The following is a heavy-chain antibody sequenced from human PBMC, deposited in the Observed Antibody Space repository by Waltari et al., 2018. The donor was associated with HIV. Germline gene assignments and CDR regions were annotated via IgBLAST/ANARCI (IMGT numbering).Heavy chain of an antibody. J-gene: IGHJ5*02. V-gene: IGHV5-10-1*01. CDR1: GYSFSNSW. D-gene: IGHD3-22*01. Sequence: EVQLVQSGAEVKKPGESLRISCKGYGYSFSNSWITWVRQMPGKGLEWLGTIDPSGSYTDRYSPSFQGHVTISADKSISTAYVQWGSLKSSDTAIYYCARHTYGSSGAGLNFFDPWGQGTLVTVSS. CDR3: ARHTYGSSGAGLNFFDP. CDR2: IDPSGSYT.